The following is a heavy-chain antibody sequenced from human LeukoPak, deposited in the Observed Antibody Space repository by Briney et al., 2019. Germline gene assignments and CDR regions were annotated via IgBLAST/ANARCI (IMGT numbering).Heavy chain of an antibody. V-gene: IGHV4-39*01. J-gene: IGHJ4*02. CDR1: GGSISSSNYY. Sequence: PSETLSLTCTLSGGSISSSNYYWGWIRQPPGKGLEWFGSIYYSGSTYYNPSLKSRVTISVDTSKNRFSLKLSSVTAADTAVYYCARQTSTVTMYYFDYWGQGTLVTVSS. CDR2: IYYSGST. CDR3: ARQTSTVTMYYFDY. D-gene: IGHD4-17*01.